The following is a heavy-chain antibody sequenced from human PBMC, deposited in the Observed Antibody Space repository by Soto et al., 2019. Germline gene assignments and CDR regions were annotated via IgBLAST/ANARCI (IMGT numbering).Heavy chain of an antibody. D-gene: IGHD3-3*01. CDR3: ARDVFGSDSVLRFLGAFDI. Sequence: GGSLRLSCAASGFTFSSYGMHWVRQAPGKGLEWVAVIWYDGSNKYYADSVKGRFTISRDNSKNTLYLQMNSLRAEDTAVYYCARDVFGSDSVLRFLGAFDIWGQGTMVTVSS. CDR1: GFTFSSYG. CDR2: IWYDGSNK. V-gene: IGHV3-33*01. J-gene: IGHJ3*02.